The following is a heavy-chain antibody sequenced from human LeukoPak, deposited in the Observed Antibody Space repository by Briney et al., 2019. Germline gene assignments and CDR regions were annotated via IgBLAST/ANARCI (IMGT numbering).Heavy chain of an antibody. CDR2: IYPGDSDT. CDR3: EVSGLRNFHY. Sequence: GESLKISCKGSGYSFTSYWIGWVRQMPGRGLELMGIIYPGDSDTKYSPSFQGQVTTSADKSISTAYLQWSSLKASDSVMYYCEVSGLRNFHYCGQGTLVSVSS. J-gene: IGHJ4*02. D-gene: IGHD3-22*01. CDR1: GYSFTSYW. V-gene: IGHV5-51*01.